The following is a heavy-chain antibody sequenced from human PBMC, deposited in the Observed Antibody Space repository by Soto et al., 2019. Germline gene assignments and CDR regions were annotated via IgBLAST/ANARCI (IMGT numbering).Heavy chain of an antibody. J-gene: IGHJ6*02. D-gene: IGHD3-3*01. V-gene: IGHV1-46*01. CDR3: ARPVRYYDFWSGYLNYYYYGMDV. Sequence: ASVKVSCKASGYTFTSYYMHWVRQAPGQGLEWMGIINPSGGSTSYAQKFQGRVTMTRDTSTSTVYMELSRLRSEDTAVYYCARPVRYYDFWSGYLNYYYYGMDVWGQGTTVTVSS. CDR1: GYTFTSYY. CDR2: INPSGGST.